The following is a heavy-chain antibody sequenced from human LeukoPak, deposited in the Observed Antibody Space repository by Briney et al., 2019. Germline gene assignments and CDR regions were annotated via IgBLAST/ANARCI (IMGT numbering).Heavy chain of an antibody. CDR3: ANYYYDTSGYKN. CDR2: ISSSGGRT. D-gene: IGHD3-22*01. CDR1: GFIFRSYA. J-gene: IGHJ4*02. Sequence: GGSLRLSCAASGFIFRSYAMSWVRQAPGKGLEWVSGISSSGGRTFYADSVKGRFTISRDNSKNTPYLQMNSLRAEDTAVYYCANYYYDTSGYKNWGQGTLVTVSS. V-gene: IGHV3-23*01.